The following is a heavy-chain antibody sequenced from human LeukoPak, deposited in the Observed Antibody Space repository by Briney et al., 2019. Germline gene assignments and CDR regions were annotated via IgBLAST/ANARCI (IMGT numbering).Heavy chain of an antibody. CDR1: GFTFSSYS. CDR3: ARDGREPHFDY. J-gene: IGHJ4*02. D-gene: IGHD1-26*01. Sequence: GGSLRLSCAASGFTFSSYSMNWVRQAPGKGLEWVSLISSSGSYIYYADSVKGRFTISRDNAKNSLYLQMNSLRAEDTAVFYCARDGREPHFDYWGQGTLVTVSS. V-gene: IGHV3-21*01. CDR2: ISSSGSYI.